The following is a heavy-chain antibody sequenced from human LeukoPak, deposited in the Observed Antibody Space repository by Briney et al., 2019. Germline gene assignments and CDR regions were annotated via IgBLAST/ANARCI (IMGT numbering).Heavy chain of an antibody. CDR1: GFTFSSYA. Sequence: PGGSLRLSCAASGFTFSSYAMHWVRQAPGKGLEWVAVISYDGSNKYYADSVKGRFTISRDNSKNTLYPQMNSLRAEDTAVYYCARDNGGSYQGAFDNWGQGTMVTVSS. D-gene: IGHD1-26*01. CDR2: ISYDGSNK. V-gene: IGHV3-30-3*01. J-gene: IGHJ3*02. CDR3: ARDNGGSYQGAFDN.